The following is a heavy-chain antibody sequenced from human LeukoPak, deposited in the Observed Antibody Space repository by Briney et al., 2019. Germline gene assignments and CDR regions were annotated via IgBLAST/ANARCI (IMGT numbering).Heavy chain of an antibody. V-gene: IGHV3-74*01. CDR1: GFTFSTFW. CDR2: INSDGSST. Sequence: PGGSLRLSCAASGFTFSTFWMHWVRQVPGKGLVWVSRINSDGSSTVYADSVKGRFTISRDNAKNTLYLQMNSLRADDTAVYYCARSEYSSTWYGDYYYYYMDVWGKGTTVTVSS. J-gene: IGHJ6*03. D-gene: IGHD6-13*01. CDR3: ARSEYSSTWYGDYYYYYMDV.